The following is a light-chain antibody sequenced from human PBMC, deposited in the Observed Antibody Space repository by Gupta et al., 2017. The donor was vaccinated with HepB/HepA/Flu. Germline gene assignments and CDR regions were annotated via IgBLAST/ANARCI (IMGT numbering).Light chain of an antibody. Sequence: DIVMTQSPLSLPVTPGEPASISCRSSQSLLHSNGYNYLHWYLQKPGQSPQLLIYLGSNRASGVPDRFSGGGSGTDFTLKISRVEAEGVGVYYCMQALQTPPTFGQGTKLEIK. J-gene: IGKJ2*01. V-gene: IGKV2-28*01. CDR1: QSLLHSNGYNY. CDR2: LGS. CDR3: MQALQTPPT.